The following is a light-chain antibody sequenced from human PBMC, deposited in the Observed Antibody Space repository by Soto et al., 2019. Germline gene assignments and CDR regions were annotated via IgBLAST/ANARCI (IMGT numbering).Light chain of an antibody. V-gene: IGKV3-20*01. CDR1: QSVTNNF. CDR3: QQYGRAPLLYT. CDR2: GAS. Sequence: EIVLTQSPGTLSLSPGERATLSCRASQSVTNNFLAWYQQKPGQAPRLLIYGASTRAAGVPDRFSGSGSGTDFTLTITRREPEDFAVYDCQQYGRAPLLYTFGQGTKLGVK. J-gene: IGKJ2*01.